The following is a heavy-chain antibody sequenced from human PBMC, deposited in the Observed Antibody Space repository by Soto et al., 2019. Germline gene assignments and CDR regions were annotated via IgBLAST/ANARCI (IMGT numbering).Heavy chain of an antibody. CDR2: IYHSGST. V-gene: IGHV4-30-2*01. CDR1: GGSISSGGYS. J-gene: IGHJ5*02. Sequence: SETLSLTCAVSGGSISSGGYSWSWIRQPPGKGLEWIGYIYHSGSTYYNPSLKSRVTISVDRSKNQFSLKLSSVTAADTAVYYCARGSNWFDPWGQGTLVTVSS. CDR3: ARGSNWFDP.